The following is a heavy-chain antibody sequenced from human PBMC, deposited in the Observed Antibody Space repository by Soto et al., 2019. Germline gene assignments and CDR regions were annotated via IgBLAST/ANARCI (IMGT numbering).Heavy chain of an antibody. J-gene: IGHJ6*02. CDR2: IIPISSTT. CDR3: ATELGIDPFGSYGLDV. CDR1: GGNFITFA. V-gene: IGHV1-69*01. Sequence: QVELVQAGAEVKKPGSSVKVSCKASGGNFITFAISWVRQAPGQGLEWMGEIIPISSTTKSAHKFQARVTISADGSSSTVDMELPSQKSEDTAIYFCATELGIDPFGSYGLDVWGQGTTVTVSS. D-gene: IGHD7-27*01.